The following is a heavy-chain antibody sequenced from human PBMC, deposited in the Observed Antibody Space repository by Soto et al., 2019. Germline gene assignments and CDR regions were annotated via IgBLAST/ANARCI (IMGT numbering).Heavy chain of an antibody. Sequence: EVQLVESGGGLAQPGRSLRLSCTASGFTFGDYAMSWVRQAPGKGLEWVGLIRSKSYGETTEYAASVKGRFTLSRDDSKSIVYLQMNTLKTEDTAVYYCTRPVPGDSGSDYCFYYALDVWGQGTTVTVSS. CDR2: IRSKSYGETT. CDR1: GFTFGDYA. D-gene: IGHD1-1*01. CDR3: TRPVPGDSGSDYCFYYALDV. V-gene: IGHV3-49*04. J-gene: IGHJ6*02.